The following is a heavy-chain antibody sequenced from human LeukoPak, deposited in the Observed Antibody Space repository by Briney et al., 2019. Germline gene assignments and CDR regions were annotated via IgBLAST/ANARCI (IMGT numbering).Heavy chain of an antibody. CDR2: IKQDGSEK. J-gene: IGHJ6*03. CDR3: ARASAAAFRYYYYMDV. D-gene: IGHD6-13*01. V-gene: IGHV3-7*01. CDR1: GFTFSSYA. Sequence: GRSLRLSCAASGFTFSSYAMHWVRQAPGKGLEWVANIKQDGSEKYYVDSVKGRFTISRDNAKNSLYLQMNSLRAEDTAVYYCARASAAAFRYYYYMDVWGKGTTVTVSS.